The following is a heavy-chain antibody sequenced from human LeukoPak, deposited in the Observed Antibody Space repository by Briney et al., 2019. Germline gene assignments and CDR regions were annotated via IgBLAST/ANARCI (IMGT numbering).Heavy chain of an antibody. CDR1: GFTFSSYA. D-gene: IGHD3-10*01. J-gene: IGHJ4*02. V-gene: IGHV3-64*01. CDR3: AKDLMVRGVHPSDY. CDR2: ISSNGGST. Sequence: GGSLRLSCAASGFTFSSYAMHWVRQAPGKGLEYVSAISSNGGSTYYANSVKGRFTISRDNYRNTLYLQMNSLRAEDTAVYYCAKDLMVRGVHPSDYWGQGTLVTVSS.